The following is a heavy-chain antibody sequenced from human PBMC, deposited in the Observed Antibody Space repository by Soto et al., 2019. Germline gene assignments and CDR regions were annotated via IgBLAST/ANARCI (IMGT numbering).Heavy chain of an antibody. CDR1: GYSFTSYS. Sequence: GESLKISCKTSGYSFTSYSIGWVRQMPGKGLEWMGIIFPGDSDTTYSPSFQGQVTISADKSISTAYLQWSSLKASDTAMYYCATLSLYDISGVVWGQGTQVTRLL. D-gene: IGHD3-22*01. J-gene: IGHJ4*02. CDR3: ATLSLYDISGVV. V-gene: IGHV5-51*01. CDR2: IFPGDSDT.